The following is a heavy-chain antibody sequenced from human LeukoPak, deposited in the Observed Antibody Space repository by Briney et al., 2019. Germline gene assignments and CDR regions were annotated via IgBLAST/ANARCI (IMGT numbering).Heavy chain of an antibody. Sequence: GGSLRLSCAASGFTFSSYWMHWVRQAPGKGLVWVSRINSDGSSTSYADSVKGRFTISRDNAKNTLYLQMNSLRAEDTAVYYCARLSRWTFYVQGGPFDYWGQGTLVTVSS. CDR2: INSDGSST. CDR3: ARLSRWTFYVQGGPFDY. D-gene: IGHD6-13*01. J-gene: IGHJ4*02. V-gene: IGHV3-74*01. CDR1: GFTFSSYW.